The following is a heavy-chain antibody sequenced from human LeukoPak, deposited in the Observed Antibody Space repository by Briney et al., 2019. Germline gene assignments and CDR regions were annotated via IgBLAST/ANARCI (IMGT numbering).Heavy chain of an antibody. Sequence: ASVKVSCKASGYTFTSYYIHWVRQAPGQGLEWMGIINSSGGSTSYAQKFQGRVTMTRDMSTSTVYMELSSLRSEDTAVYYCARGTLRYYYDSPYYFDYWGQGTLVTVSS. V-gene: IGHV1-46*01. CDR3: ARGTLRYYYDSPYYFDY. J-gene: IGHJ4*02. CDR2: INSSGGST. D-gene: IGHD3-22*01. CDR1: GYTFTSYY.